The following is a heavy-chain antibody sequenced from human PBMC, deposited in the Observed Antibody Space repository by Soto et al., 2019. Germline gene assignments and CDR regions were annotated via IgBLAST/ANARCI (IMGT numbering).Heavy chain of an antibody. D-gene: IGHD5-12*01. CDR2: ISSSGSTI. V-gene: IGHV3-48*03. CDR3: ASGVMATSQAFEI. CDR1: GFTFSSYE. Sequence: EVQLVESGGGLVQPGGSLRLSCAASGFTFSSYEMNWVRQAPGKGLEWVSYISSSGSTIYYAASVKGRSTISRDNAKNSLSLQTPWLRAAATAVYYCASGVMATSQAFEIWGQGTMVTVSS. J-gene: IGHJ3*02.